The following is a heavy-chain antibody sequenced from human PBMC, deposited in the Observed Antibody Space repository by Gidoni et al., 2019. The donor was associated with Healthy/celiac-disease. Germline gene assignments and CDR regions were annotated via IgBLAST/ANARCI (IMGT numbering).Heavy chain of an antibody. CDR3: ARDRSDYGGRRYFDL. J-gene: IGHJ2*01. V-gene: IGHV3-74*01. D-gene: IGHD4-17*01. Sequence: EVQLVESGGGLVQPGGSLRLSCAASGFTFSSYWMHWVRHAPGKGLVWVSRINSDESSTSYADSVKGRFTISRDNAKNTLYLQMNSLRAEDTAVYYCARDRSDYGGRRYFDLWGRGTLVTVSS. CDR1: GFTFSSYW. CDR2: INSDESST.